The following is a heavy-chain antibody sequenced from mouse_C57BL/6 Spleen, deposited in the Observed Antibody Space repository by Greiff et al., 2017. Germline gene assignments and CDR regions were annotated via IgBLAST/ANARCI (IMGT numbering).Heavy chain of an antibody. CDR2: INPNNGGT. CDR1: GYTFTDYN. V-gene: IGHV1-18*01. D-gene: IGHD3-2*02. J-gene: IGHJ2*01. Sequence: VQLKESGPELVKPGASVKIPCKASGYTFTDYNMDWVKQSHGKSLEWIGDINPNNGGTIYNQKFKGKATLTVDKSSSTAYMELRSLTSEDTAVYYCARERNSSGYFDYWGQGTTLTVSS. CDR3: ARERNSSGYFDY.